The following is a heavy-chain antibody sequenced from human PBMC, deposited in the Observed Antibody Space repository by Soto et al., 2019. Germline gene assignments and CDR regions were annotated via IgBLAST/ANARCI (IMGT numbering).Heavy chain of an antibody. J-gene: IGHJ4*02. CDR2: INPNSGGT. CDR3: ARAGDYGILTVYYTDPPFVE. D-gene: IGHD3-9*01. V-gene: IGHV1-2*04. Sequence: ASVKVSCKASGYTFTGYYMHWVRQAPGQGLEWMGWINPNSGGTNYARKFQGWVTMTRDTSISTAYMELSRLRSDDTAVYYCARAGDYGILTVYYTDPPFVEWGQRILVTVSS. CDR1: GYTFTGYY.